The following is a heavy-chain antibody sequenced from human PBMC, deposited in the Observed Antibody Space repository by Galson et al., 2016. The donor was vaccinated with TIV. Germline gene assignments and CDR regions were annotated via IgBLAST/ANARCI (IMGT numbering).Heavy chain of an antibody. V-gene: IGHV1-69*13. CDR2: IIPLFRTT. Sequence: SVKVSCKASGGTFSSYVFNWVRLAPRQGLEWMGGIIPLFRTTNYAQKFQGRVTITADESTNTAYMELNSLRSGDTAVYYCASDRNTAFDTYHYYYGMDVWGQGTTVTVSS. CDR3: ASDRNTAFDTYHYYYGMDV. J-gene: IGHJ6*02. CDR1: GGTFSSYV. D-gene: IGHD5-18*01.